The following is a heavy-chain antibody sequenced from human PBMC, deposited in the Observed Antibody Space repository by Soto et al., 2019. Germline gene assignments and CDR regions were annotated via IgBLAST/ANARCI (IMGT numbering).Heavy chain of an antibody. CDR1: GYTFSDYY. J-gene: IGHJ4*02. D-gene: IGHD3-16*01. Sequence: ASVKVSCKASGYTFSDYYIHWVRQAPGQGLEWMGWILPNSCATNYAQKFQGRVTVTRDTSITTAYMELSRLTSDDTAVYYCGSVGGAWSYFDSWGQGTLVTVPS. CDR2: ILPNSCAT. CDR3: GSVGGAWSYFDS. V-gene: IGHV1-2*02.